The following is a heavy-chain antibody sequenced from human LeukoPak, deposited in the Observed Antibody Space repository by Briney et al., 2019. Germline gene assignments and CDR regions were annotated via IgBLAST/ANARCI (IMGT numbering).Heavy chain of an antibody. CDR3: ARERNFYYFDY. D-gene: IGHD3-3*01. CDR2: ITGDCNYI. V-gene: IGHV3-21*01. J-gene: IGHJ4*02. Sequence: GGSLRLSCAASGFTFSGYGMHWVRQAPGKGLEWVSSITGDCNYIFYADSVKGRFTISRDNAQNSLFLELNSLRGEDTAVYYCARERNFYYFDYWGQGALVTVSS. CDR1: GFTFSGYG.